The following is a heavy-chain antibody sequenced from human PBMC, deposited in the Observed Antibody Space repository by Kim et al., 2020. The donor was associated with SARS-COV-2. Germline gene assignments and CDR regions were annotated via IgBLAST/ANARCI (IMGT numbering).Heavy chain of an antibody. CDR3: ARGHFKRWLRYYYYGMDV. Sequence: VKGRFTISGDNAKNTLYLQMNSLRAEDTAVYYCARGHFKRWLRYYYYGMDVWGQGTTVTVSS. J-gene: IGHJ6*02. D-gene: IGHD5-12*01. V-gene: IGHV3-74*01.